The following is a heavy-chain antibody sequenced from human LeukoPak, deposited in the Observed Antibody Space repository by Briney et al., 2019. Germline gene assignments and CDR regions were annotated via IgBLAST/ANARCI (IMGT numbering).Heavy chain of an antibody. D-gene: IGHD2/OR15-2a*01. J-gene: IGHJ6*03. CDR2: ISGSGGST. CDR3: AKGTLSYYYYMDV. Sequence: GGSLRLSCAASGFTFSRYAMNWVRQAPGKGLGWVSAISGSGGSTYYADSVKGRFTISRDNSKNTLYLQMNSLRAEDTAVYYCAKGTLSYYYYMDVWGKGTTVTVSS. CDR1: GFTFSRYA. V-gene: IGHV3-23*01.